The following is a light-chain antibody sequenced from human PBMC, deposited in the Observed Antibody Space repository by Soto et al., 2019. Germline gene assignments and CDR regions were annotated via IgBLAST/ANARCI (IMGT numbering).Light chain of an antibody. Sequence: EIVLTQSPGTLSLSPGDRATLFCRASQSVSSTHLAWYHQKPGQAPRLLIYGASTMASGIPDRFSGSGCGTDLTITISRLETEDVAVYCCHQYGSSPPTFGQGTKV. CDR2: GAS. CDR1: QSVSSTH. V-gene: IGKV3-20*01. CDR3: HQYGSSPPT. J-gene: IGKJ1*01.